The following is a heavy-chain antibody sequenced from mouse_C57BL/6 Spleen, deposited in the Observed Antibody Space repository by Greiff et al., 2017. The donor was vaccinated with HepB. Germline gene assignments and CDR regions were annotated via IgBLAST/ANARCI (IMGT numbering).Heavy chain of an antibody. J-gene: IGHJ3*01. V-gene: IGHV5-6*01. CDR1: GFTFSSYG. CDR3: ARHHDYDGFAY. CDR2: ISSGGSYT. Sequence: EVQVVESGGDLVKPGGSLKLSCAASGFTFSSYGMSWVRQTPDKRLEWVATISSGGSYTYYPDSVKGRFTISRDNAKNTQYLQMSSLKSEDTAMYYCARHHDYDGFAYWGQGTLVTVSA. D-gene: IGHD2-4*01.